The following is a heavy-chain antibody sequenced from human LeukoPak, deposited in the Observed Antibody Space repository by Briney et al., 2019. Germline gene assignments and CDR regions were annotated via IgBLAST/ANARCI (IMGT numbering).Heavy chain of an antibody. J-gene: IGHJ4*02. V-gene: IGHV3-66*01. CDR3: ARVYYYDSSGLDY. Sequence: GGSLRLSCAASGFTFSSYAMSWVRQAPGKGLEWVSVIYSGGSTYYADSVKGRFTISRDNAKNSLYLQMNSLRAEDTAVYYCARVYYYDSSGLDYWGQGTLVTVSS. CDR2: IYSGGST. CDR1: GFTFSSYA. D-gene: IGHD3-22*01.